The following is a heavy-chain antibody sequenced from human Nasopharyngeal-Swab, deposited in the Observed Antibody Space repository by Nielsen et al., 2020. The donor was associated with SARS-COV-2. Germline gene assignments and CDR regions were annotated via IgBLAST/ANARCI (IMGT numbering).Heavy chain of an antibody. D-gene: IGHD1-26*01. CDR2: INTNTGNP. CDR3: ARPGWEPYTYYYYGMDV. Sequence: ASVKVSCKASGYTFTSYAMNWVRQAPGQGLEWMGWINTNTGNPTYAQGFTGRFVFSLDPSVSTAYLQISSLKAEDTAVYYCARPGWEPYTYYYYGMDVWGQGTTVTVSS. CDR1: GYTFTSYA. J-gene: IGHJ6*02. V-gene: IGHV7-4-1*02.